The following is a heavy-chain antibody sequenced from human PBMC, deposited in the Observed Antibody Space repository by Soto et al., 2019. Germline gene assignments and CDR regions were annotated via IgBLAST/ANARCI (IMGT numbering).Heavy chain of an antibody. Sequence: QVQLVQSGAEVKKPGASVKVSCKASGYTFTSYDINWVRQATGQGLEWMGWMNPNSGNTGYAQKFQGRVTMTRNTSISTAYMELSSLRSEDTAVYYGPRRDDYGDWFDPWGQGTLVAVSS. CDR1: GYTFTSYD. V-gene: IGHV1-8*01. J-gene: IGHJ5*02. CDR2: MNPNSGNT. D-gene: IGHD4-17*01. CDR3: PRRDDYGDWFDP.